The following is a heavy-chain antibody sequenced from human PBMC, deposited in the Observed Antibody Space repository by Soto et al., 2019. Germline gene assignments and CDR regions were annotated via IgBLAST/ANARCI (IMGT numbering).Heavy chain of an antibody. CDR2: IIPIFGTA. CDR1: GGTSSTYA. Sequence: QVQLVQSGAEVKKPGSSVKVSCKASGGTSSTYAISWVRQAPGQGLEWMGGIIPIFGTADYAQKFQGRVTXTXXXSXXTAYMELSSLRSQDTAVYYCARHPGRPYYYYGMDVWGQGTTVTVSS. J-gene: IGHJ6*02. V-gene: IGHV1-69*05. D-gene: IGHD2-15*01. CDR3: ARHPGRPYYYYGMDV.